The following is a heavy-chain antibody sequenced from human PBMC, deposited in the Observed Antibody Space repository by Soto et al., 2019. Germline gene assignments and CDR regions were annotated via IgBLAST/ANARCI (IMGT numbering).Heavy chain of an antibody. D-gene: IGHD1-1*01. J-gene: IGHJ4*02. CDR3: AKLPXXXAPX. CDR2: IGPDXTDI. V-gene: IGHV3-74*03. Sequence: PGGSLRLSCSDSGFTFGNFGIXWVRQAPGKGLEWVSHIGPDXTDIVYAXXVKGRFIISRDNARNTVYLQMNSLEAEDTXVYYCAKLPXXXAPXWGQGTLVXVS. CDR1: GFTFGNFG.